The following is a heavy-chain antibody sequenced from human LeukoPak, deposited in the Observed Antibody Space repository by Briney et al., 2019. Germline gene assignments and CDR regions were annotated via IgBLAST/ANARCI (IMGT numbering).Heavy chain of an antibody. J-gene: IGHJ6*02. Sequence: PSETLSLTCTVSGGSISSYYWSWIRQPPGKGLEWIGYIYYSGSTNYNPSLKSRVTISVDTSKNQFSLKLSSVTAADTAVYYCARDRPYGSGSYNYYYYGMDVWGQGTTVTVSS. D-gene: IGHD3-10*01. CDR1: GGSISSYY. CDR2: IYYSGST. CDR3: ARDRPYGSGSYNYYYYGMDV. V-gene: IGHV4-59*01.